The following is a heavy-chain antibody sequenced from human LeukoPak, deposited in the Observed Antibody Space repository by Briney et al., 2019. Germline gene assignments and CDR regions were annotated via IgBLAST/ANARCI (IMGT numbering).Heavy chain of an antibody. D-gene: IGHD4-17*01. CDR3: ARDPMTTVTTAPDY. CDR1: GFTFSSYA. J-gene: IGHJ4*02. CDR2: ISYDGSNK. Sequence: HTGGSLRLSCAASGFTFSSYAMHWVRQAPGKGLEWVAVISYDGSNKYYADSVKGRFTISRDNSKNTLYLQMNSLRAEDTAVYYCARDPMTTVTTAPDYWGQGTLVTVSS. V-gene: IGHV3-30-3*01.